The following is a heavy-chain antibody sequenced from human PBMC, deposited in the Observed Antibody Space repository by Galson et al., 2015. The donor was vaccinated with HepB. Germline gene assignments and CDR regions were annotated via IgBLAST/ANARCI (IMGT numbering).Heavy chain of an antibody. V-gene: IGHV3-49*04. Sequence: SLRLSCAPSGFTFGDYAVSWVRQAPGKRLEWVGFIGSKVYGGTTEYAASVNGRFTNSRDDSKNIAYLQMNSLKTEDTAVYYCTRDSHIGAYSSSGALDYWGQGTLVTVSS. CDR1: GFTFGDYA. CDR3: TRDSHIGAYSSSGALDY. CDR2: IGSKVYGGTT. D-gene: IGHD6-6*01. J-gene: IGHJ4*02.